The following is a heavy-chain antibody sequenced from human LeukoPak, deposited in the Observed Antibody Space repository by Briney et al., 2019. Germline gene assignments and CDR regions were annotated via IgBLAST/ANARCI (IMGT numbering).Heavy chain of an antibody. D-gene: IGHD1-26*01. V-gene: IGHV3-15*01. CDR3: ATEYYGSFNY. CDR1: GFXFSDAW. J-gene: IGHJ4*02. Sequence: GESLRLSCAASGFXFSDAWISWVRQAPGKGLEWVGRIKSNPAGGTTDYAAPVKGRFTISRDDAKNTLYLQMSSLITEDTAVYFCATEYYGSFNYWGQGTLVTASS. CDR2: IKSNPAGGTT.